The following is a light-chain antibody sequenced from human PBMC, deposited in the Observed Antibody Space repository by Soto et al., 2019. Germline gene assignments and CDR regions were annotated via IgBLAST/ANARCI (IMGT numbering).Light chain of an antibody. CDR2: EAS. V-gene: IGKV3-20*01. CDR3: QQYRT. CDR1: QSVSSSS. Sequence: EIVLTQSPGTLSLSPGERATHSCRASQSVSSSSLAWYQQNPGQAPRLLIYEASSRANGIPDRFSGSGSGTDFTLTISRLEPEDFAVYYCQQYRTCGQGTKVDIK. J-gene: IGKJ1*01.